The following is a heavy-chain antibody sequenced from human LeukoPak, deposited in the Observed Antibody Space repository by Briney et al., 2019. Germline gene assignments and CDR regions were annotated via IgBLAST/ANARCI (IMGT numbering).Heavy chain of an antibody. CDR1: GGSISSYY. CDR3: ARVYSSSCFDY. CDR2: IYYIGST. D-gene: IGHD6-13*01. Sequence: SETLSLTCTVSGGSISSYYWSWIRQPPGKGLAGIGDIYYIGSTNYNPSLKSRVTISVDKYKSQFSVKLSSVTAADTAVYYCARVYSSSCFDYWGQGTLVTVSS. V-gene: IGHV4-59*01. J-gene: IGHJ4*02.